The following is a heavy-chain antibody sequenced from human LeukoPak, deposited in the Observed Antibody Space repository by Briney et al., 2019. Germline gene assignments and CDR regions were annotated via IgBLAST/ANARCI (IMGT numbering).Heavy chain of an antibody. J-gene: IGHJ3*02. CDR2: ISGGGGST. CDR3: AKLLEYCVSGSCYDAFGI. D-gene: IGHD2-15*01. V-gene: IGHV3-23*01. Sequence: GGSLRLSCAASGFTFSSYAMSWVRQAPGKGLEWVTAISGGGGSTFYADSVKGRFTISRDNSKNTLYLQMHSLRAEDTAVYYCAKLLEYCVSGSCYDAFGIWGQGTMLTVSS. CDR1: GFTFSSYA.